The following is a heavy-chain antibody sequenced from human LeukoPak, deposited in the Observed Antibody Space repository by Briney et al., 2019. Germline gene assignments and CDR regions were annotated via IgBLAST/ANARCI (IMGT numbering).Heavy chain of an antibody. CDR1: GFTFSSYA. J-gene: IGHJ4*02. CDR2: ISGSGGST. D-gene: IGHD2-15*01. V-gene: IGHV3-23*01. CDR3: AKGSGPYCSGGSCYFDY. Sequence: PGGSLRLSCAASGFTFSSYAMSWVRQAPGKGLEWVSAISGSGGSTYYVDSVKGRFTISRDNSKNTLYLQMNSLRAEDTAVYYCAKGSGPYCSGGSCYFDYWGQGTLVTVSS.